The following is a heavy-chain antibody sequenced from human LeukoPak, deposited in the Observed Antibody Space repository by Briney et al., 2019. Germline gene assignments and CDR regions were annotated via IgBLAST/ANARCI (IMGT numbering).Heavy chain of an antibody. CDR2: INPNSGDT. V-gene: IGHV1-2*06. Sequence: GASVKVSCKASGYTFTAYHMHWVRQAPGQGLEWMGRINPNSGDTNYAQKLQGRVTMTTDTSTSTAYMELRSLRSDDTAVYYCARDRSAYYYDSSGYYWDYWGQGTLVTVSS. J-gene: IGHJ4*02. CDR1: GYTFTAYH. D-gene: IGHD3-22*01. CDR3: ARDRSAYYYDSSGYYWDY.